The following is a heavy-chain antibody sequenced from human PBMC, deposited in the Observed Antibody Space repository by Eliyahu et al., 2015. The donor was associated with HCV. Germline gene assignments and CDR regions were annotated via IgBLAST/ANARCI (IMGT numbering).Heavy chain of an antibody. D-gene: IGHD4-17*01. Sequence: QVQLVQSGAEVKKPGASVKVSCKASGYTXTSYGISWVXQAPGXGLEWMGXISAYNGNTNYAQKLQXRVTMTTDTSTSTAYMELRSLRSDDTAVYYCARDQGDYGETVWFDPWGQGTLVTVSS. CDR2: ISAYNGNT. J-gene: IGHJ5*02. CDR1: GYTXTSYG. V-gene: IGHV1-18*01. CDR3: ARDQGDYGETVWFDP.